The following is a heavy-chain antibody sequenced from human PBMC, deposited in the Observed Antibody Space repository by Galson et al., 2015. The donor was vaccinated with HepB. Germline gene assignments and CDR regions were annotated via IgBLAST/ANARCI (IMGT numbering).Heavy chain of an antibody. D-gene: IGHD3-22*01. CDR1: GYTFTGYY. V-gene: IGHV1-2*02. CDR3: ARGEDYYDSTGLIDY. Sequence: SVKVSCKASGYTFTGYYIHWLRQAPGQGLEWMGWINPNSGGTNYAQKFQGRVTMTRDTSIRTAYMELSRLRSDDTAVYYCARGEDYYDSTGLIDYWGQGTLVTVSS. CDR2: INPNSGGT. J-gene: IGHJ4*02.